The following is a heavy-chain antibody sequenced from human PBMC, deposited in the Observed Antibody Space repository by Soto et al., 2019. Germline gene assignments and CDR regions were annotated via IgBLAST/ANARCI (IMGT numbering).Heavy chain of an antibody. Sequence: SETLSLTCTVSGGSVSSGSYYWSWIRQPPGKGLEWIGYIYYSGSTNYNPSLKSRVTISVDTSKNQFSLKLSSVTAADTAVYYCARVSGSYSIYYFDYWGQGTLVTVSS. D-gene: IGHD1-26*01. J-gene: IGHJ4*02. CDR3: ARVSGSYSIYYFDY. CDR2: IYYSGST. CDR1: GGSVSSGSYY. V-gene: IGHV4-61*01.